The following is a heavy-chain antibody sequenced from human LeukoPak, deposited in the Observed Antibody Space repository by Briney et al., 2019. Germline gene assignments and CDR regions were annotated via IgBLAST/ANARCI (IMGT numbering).Heavy chain of an antibody. CDR3: ARGCSAGTPHNWFDP. Sequence: SETLSLTCTVSGGSISGYYWSWIRQPPGKGLEWIGYIYYSGSTNYNPSLKSRVTISVDTSKNQFSLKLSSVTAADTAVYYCARGCSAGTPHNWFDPWGQGTLVSVSS. CDR1: GGSISGYY. D-gene: IGHD6-13*01. CDR2: IYYSGST. V-gene: IGHV4-59*01. J-gene: IGHJ5*02.